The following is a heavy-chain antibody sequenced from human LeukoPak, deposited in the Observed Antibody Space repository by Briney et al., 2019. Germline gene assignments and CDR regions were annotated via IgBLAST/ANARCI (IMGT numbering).Heavy chain of an antibody. D-gene: IGHD3-10*01. J-gene: IGHJ4*02. CDR3: AKDRSFSYFDY. V-gene: IGHV3-30*18. CDR2: ISYDGSNK. Sequence: GRSLRLSCSASGFTFSSYGMHWVRQAPGKGLEWVAVISYDGSNKYYADSVKGRFTISRDNTKNTLYLQMNSLRAEDTAVYYCAKDRSFSYFDYWGQGTLVTVSS. CDR1: GFTFSSYG.